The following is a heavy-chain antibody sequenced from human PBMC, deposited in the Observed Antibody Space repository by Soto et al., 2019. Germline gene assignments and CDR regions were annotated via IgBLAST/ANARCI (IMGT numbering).Heavy chain of an antibody. J-gene: IGHJ4*02. CDR1: GFTFSSYA. CDR3: AKVLVGTYYYDSSGYGNFDY. V-gene: IGHV3-23*01. Sequence: PGGSLRLSCAAPGFTFSSYAMTWVRQAPGKGLEWVSSITDSSGSTYYADSVKGRFTISRDNSKNTLYLHLNSLRAEDTAVYYCAKVLVGTYYYDSSGYGNFDYWGQGTLVTVSS. CDR2: ITDSSGST. D-gene: IGHD3-22*01.